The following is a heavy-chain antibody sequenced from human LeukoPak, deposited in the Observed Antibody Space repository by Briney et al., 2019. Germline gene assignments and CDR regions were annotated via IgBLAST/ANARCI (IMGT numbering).Heavy chain of an antibody. D-gene: IGHD3-22*01. Sequence: GGSLRLSCAASGFTFSSYAMSWVRQAPGKGLEWVSGINWNGGSTGYADSVKGRFTISRDNAKNSLYLQMNSLRAEDTALYYCARDPDYYDSSGYPNSPDYWGQGTLVTVSS. V-gene: IGHV3-20*04. CDR3: ARDPDYYDSSGYPNSPDY. J-gene: IGHJ4*02. CDR2: INWNGGST. CDR1: GFTFSSYA.